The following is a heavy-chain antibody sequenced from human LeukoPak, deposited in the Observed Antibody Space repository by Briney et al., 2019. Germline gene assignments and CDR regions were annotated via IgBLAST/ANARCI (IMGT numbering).Heavy chain of an antibody. CDR3: ARRVLMDA. CDR2: IYYSGNT. V-gene: IGHV4-34*01. J-gene: IGHJ6*03. Sequence: SETLSLTCGVYGGSFSDDYWSWIRQPPGKGLEWIGSIYYSGNTYYNASLKSQVSISIDTSKSQFSLKLSSVTAADTAVYYCARRVLMDAWGKGTTVTVSS. CDR1: GGSFSDDY.